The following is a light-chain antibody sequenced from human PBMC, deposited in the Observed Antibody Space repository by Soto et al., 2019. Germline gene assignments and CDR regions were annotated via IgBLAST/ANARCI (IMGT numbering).Light chain of an antibody. Sequence: DIQMTQSPSTLSASVGDRVTITCRASQSISSWLAWYQQKPGKAPKLLIYDASSLESGVPSRFSGSGSGTESPLTISSRQPDDFATYYCQQYNSYSLYAFGQGTKLEIK. V-gene: IGKV1-5*01. CDR1: QSISSW. J-gene: IGKJ2*01. CDR2: DAS. CDR3: QQYNSYSLYA.